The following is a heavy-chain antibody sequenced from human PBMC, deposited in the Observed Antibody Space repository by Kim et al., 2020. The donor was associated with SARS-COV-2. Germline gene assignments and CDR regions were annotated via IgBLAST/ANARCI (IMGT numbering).Heavy chain of an antibody. V-gene: IGHV3-30*03. CDR1: GFTFSSYG. Sequence: GGSLRLSCAASGFTFSSYGMHWVRQAPGKGLEWVAVISYDGSNKYYADSVKGRFTISRDNSKNTLYLQMNSLRAEDTAVYYCATPILEYRSSWYYFDYWG. CDR3: ATPILEYRSSWYYFDY. CDR2: ISYDGSNK. D-gene: IGHD6-13*01. J-gene: IGHJ4*01.